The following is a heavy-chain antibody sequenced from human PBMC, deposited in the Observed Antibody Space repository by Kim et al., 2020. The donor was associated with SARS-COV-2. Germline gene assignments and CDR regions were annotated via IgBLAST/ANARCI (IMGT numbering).Heavy chain of an antibody. D-gene: IGHD5-18*01. J-gene: IGHJ4*02. V-gene: IGHV4-31*02. CDR3: ARMWDTATGAFDY. Sequence: YNPSLKIRVTISVETSKNQFSLKLSSVTAADTAVYYCARMWDTATGAFDYWGQGTLVTVSS.